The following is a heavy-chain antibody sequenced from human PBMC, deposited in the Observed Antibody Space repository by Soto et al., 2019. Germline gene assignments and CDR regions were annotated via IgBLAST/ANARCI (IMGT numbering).Heavy chain of an antibody. CDR1: VYTFTSYG. CDR2: ISAYNGNT. V-gene: IGHV1-18*01. Sequence: ASVKVSCKASVYTFTSYGISWVRQAPGQGLEWMGWISAYNGNTNYAQKLQGRVTITTDTSTSTAYMELRSLRAEDTAVYYCANLAKNYYHYMDVWGKGTTVTVSS. CDR3: ANLAKNYYHYMDV. D-gene: IGHD1-26*01. J-gene: IGHJ6*03.